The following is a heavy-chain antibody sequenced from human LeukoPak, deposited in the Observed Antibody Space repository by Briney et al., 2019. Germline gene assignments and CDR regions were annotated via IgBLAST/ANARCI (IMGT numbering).Heavy chain of an antibody. D-gene: IGHD3-16*02. CDR1: GYTLTELS. V-gene: IGHV1-24*01. J-gene: IGHJ4*02. Sequence: ASVKVSCKVSGYTLTELSMHWVRQAPGKGLEWMGGFDPENGETIYAQKFQGRVTMTEDTSTDTAYMELSSLRSEDTAVYYCATLGFGDGVIGYYFDYWGQGTLVTVSS. CDR2: FDPENGET. CDR3: ATLGFGDGVIGYYFDY.